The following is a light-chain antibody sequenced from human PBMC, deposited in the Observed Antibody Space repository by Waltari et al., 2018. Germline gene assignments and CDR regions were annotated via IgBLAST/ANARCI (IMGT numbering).Light chain of an antibody. Sequence: EIVLTQSPGTLSLSPGETATLSCRASQSVSRTYLAWYQQKPGQATRLLIYGGSRRATAIPDRFSGSGSGIDFTITISRLEPEDFAVYYCQNYGSSPLFAFGPGTKVDIK. CDR1: QSVSRTY. CDR2: GGS. J-gene: IGKJ3*01. CDR3: QNYGSSPLFA. V-gene: IGKV3-20*01.